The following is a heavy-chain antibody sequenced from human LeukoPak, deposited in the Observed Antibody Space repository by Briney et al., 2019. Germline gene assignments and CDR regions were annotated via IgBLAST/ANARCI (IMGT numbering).Heavy chain of an antibody. V-gene: IGHV3-15*01. CDR3: TKNYYDTSGSLFY. J-gene: IGHJ4*02. D-gene: IGHD3-22*01. Sequence: GGSLRLSCAASGFTFSNAWMSWVRQAPGKGLEWVGRIKTKTDGATTDYGTPVKGRFTISRDDSENTLYLQMNSLKTEDTAVYFCTKNYYDTSGSLFYWGQGNLVTVSS. CDR1: GFTFSNAW. CDR2: IKTKTDGATT.